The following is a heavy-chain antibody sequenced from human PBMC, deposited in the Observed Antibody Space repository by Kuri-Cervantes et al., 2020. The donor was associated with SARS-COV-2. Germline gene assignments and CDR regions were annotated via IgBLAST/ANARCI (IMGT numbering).Heavy chain of an antibody. CDR2: IWYDGSNK. D-gene: IGHD4-11*01. CDR1: GFTFSSYG. J-gene: IGHJ3*02. Sequence: GESLKISCAASGFTFSSYGMHWVRQAPGKGLEWVAVIWYDGSNKYYADSVKGRFTISRDNSKNTLYLQMNSLRAEDTAVYYCARDQDDYSNYHAFDIWGQGTMVTVSS. CDR3: ARDQDDYSNYHAFDI. V-gene: IGHV3-33*01.